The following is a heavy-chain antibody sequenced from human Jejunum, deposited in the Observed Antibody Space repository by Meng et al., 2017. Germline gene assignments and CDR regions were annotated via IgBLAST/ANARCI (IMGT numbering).Heavy chain of an antibody. V-gene: IGHV3-23*01. CDR3: AKFAGRGDYRSYYFDY. J-gene: IGHJ4*02. CDR1: GFTFSSYT. Sequence: GESLKISCAVSGFTFSSYTMTWVRQAPGKGLERVSGITGSGDKTYHAASVKGRFTISRDNSKNTLYLQMNSLGAEDTAVYYCAKFAGRGDYRSYYFDYWGQGILVNGAS. D-gene: IGHD2-21*01. CDR2: ITGSGDKT.